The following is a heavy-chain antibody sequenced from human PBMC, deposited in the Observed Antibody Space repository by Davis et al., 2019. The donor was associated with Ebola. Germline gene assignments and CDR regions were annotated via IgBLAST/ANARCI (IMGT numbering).Heavy chain of an antibody. J-gene: IGHJ5*02. CDR3: ARARIRFLEWKGWFDP. CDR1: GYTFTSSG. Sequence: ASVKVSCKASGYTFTSSGISWVRQAPGQGLEWMGWISAYNGNTNYAQKLQGRVTMTTDTSTSTAYMELRSLRSDDTAVYYCARARIRFLEWKGWFDPWGQGTLVTVSS. CDR2: ISAYNGNT. V-gene: IGHV1-18*01. D-gene: IGHD3-3*01.